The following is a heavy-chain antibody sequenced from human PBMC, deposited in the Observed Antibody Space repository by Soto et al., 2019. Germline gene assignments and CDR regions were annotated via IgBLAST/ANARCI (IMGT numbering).Heavy chain of an antibody. CDR3: AKGGSGWGSYRPHDY. D-gene: IGHD3-16*02. J-gene: IGHJ4*02. V-gene: IGHV3-23*01. CDR2: ISGSGGST. CDR1: GFTFSSYA. Sequence: GGSLRLSCAASGFTFSSYAMSWVRQAPGKGLEWVSAISGSGGSTYYADSVKGRFSISRDNSKNTLYLQMISLRAEVTSVFYCAKGGSGWGSYRPHDYWGQGTLVTVSS.